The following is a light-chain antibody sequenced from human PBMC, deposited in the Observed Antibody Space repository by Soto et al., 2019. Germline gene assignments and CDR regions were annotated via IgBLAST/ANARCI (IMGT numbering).Light chain of an antibody. V-gene: IGKV3-20*01. CDR3: QQYGSSPIT. Sequence: EIVLTQSPGTLSLSPGGRATLSCRASQSVSSYLAWYQQKPGQAPRLLIYGASSRATGIPDRFSGSGSGTDFTLTISRLEPEDFAVYYCQQYGSSPITFGQGTRLEIK. J-gene: IGKJ5*01. CDR2: GAS. CDR1: QSVSSY.